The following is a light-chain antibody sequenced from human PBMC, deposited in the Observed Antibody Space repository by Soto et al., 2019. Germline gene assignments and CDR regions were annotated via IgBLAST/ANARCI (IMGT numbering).Light chain of an antibody. CDR2: GAS. Sequence: EIVLTQYPGTLSLSPGERATLSCRASQSVSSSFLAWYQQKPGQAPRLLIYGASSRATGIPDRFSGSGSGTDFTLTISGLEPEDFAMYYCQQYDSSPWTFGQGTKVEIK. CDR1: QSVSSSF. V-gene: IGKV3-20*01. CDR3: QQYDSSPWT. J-gene: IGKJ1*01.